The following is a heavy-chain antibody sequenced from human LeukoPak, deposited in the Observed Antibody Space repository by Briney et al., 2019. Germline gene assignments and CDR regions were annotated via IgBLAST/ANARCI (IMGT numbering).Heavy chain of an antibody. CDR3: AKDFASTGNIDY. CDR1: GFTFSSYG. D-gene: IGHD1-1*01. V-gene: IGHV3-33*06. CDR2: IWYDGSNK. Sequence: GGSLRLSCAASGFTFSSYGMHWVRRAPGKGLEWVAVIWYDGSNKYNADSVKGRFTISRDNSKNTLYPQMNSLRAEDTAVYYCAKDFASTGNIDYWGRGTLVTVSS. J-gene: IGHJ4*02.